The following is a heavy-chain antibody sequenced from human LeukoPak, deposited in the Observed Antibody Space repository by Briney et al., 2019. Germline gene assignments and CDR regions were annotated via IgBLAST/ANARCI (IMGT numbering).Heavy chain of an antibody. J-gene: IGHJ4*02. CDR3: PRERVVAGPYYFDD. V-gene: IGHV4-61*02. D-gene: IGHD6-19*01. CDR2: IYTSGST. Sequence: SETLSLTCTVSGGSISSGSYFWSWIRQPAGKGLEWIGRIYTSGSTNYNPSLKSRITISLDTSMNQFSLNLSSVTAAETAVYYCPRERVVAGPYYFDDWGPGILVTVSS. CDR1: GGSISSGSYF.